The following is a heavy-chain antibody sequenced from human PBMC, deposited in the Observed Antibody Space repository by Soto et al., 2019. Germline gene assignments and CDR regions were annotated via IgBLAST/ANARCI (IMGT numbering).Heavy chain of an antibody. V-gene: IGHV4-59*12. CDR1: GGSISSYY. J-gene: IGHJ5*02. CDR2: IYYSGST. Sequence: PSETLSLTCTVSGGSISSYYWSWIRQPPGKGLEWIGYIYYSGSTNYNPSLKSRVTISVDTSKNQFSLKLSSVTAADTAVYYCARGVNYCDSSRSSWFDPWGQGALDTVSS. D-gene: IGHD3-22*01. CDR3: ARGVNYCDSSRSSWFDP.